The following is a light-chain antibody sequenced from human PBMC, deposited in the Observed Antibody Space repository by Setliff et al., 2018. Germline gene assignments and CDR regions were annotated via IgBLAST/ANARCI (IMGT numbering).Light chain of an antibody. V-gene: IGLV1-44*01. Sequence: QSALTQPPSASGTPGQRVTISCSGSSSNIGSNAVNWYQQFPGTAPKLLIYTNDQRPSGVPDRFSGSKSGTSASLAISGLQSGDEADYYCAAWDDNLNGPVFGGGTKVTVL. CDR1: SSNIGSNA. CDR2: TND. J-gene: IGLJ2*01. CDR3: AAWDDNLNGPV.